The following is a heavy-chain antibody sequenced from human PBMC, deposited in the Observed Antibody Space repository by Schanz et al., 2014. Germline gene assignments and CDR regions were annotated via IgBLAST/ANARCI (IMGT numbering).Heavy chain of an antibody. V-gene: IGHV3-23*01. CDR2: ISGSGGST. Sequence: EVQLLESGGGLVQPGGSLRLSCAASGFTFSSYAMSWVRQAPGKGLEWVSAISGSGGSTYYADSVKGRFTISSDSSKNTLYLQMSSLRADDTAVYFCAKIERNEDWGQGTLVAVSS. CDR3: AKIERNED. D-gene: IGHD1-1*01. CDR1: GFTFSSYA. J-gene: IGHJ4*02.